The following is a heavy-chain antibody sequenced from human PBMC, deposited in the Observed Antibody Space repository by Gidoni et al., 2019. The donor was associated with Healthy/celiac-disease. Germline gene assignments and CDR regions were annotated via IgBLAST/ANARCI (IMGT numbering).Heavy chain of an antibody. CDR1: GGSISSGGYY. V-gene: IGHV4-31*01. J-gene: IGHJ4*02. D-gene: IGHD3-3*01. CDR2: IYYSGST. Sequence: QVQLQESGPGLVKPSQTLSLTCTVSGGSISSGGYYWSWIRQHPGKGLEWIGYIYYSGSTYYNPSLKSLVTISVDTSKNQFSLKLSSVTAADTAVYYCARLYYDFANYYFDYWGQGTLVTVSS. CDR3: ARLYYDFANYYFDY.